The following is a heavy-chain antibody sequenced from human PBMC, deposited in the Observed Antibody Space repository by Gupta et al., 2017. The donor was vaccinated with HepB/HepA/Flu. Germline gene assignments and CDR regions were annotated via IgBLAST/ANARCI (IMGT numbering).Heavy chain of an antibody. V-gene: IGHV4-59*08. Sequence: QVQLQESGPGLVKPSETLSLTCTVSGGSISSYYWSWIRQPPGKGLEWIGYIYYSGSTNDNPSLKSRVNISVDTSKNQFSLKLSSVTAEDTAVYDGARHPGDWFDPGGQGTMVTVSS. CDR1: GGSISSYY. CDR2: IYYSGST. D-gene: IGHD3-10*01. J-gene: IGHJ5*02. CDR3: ARHPGDWFDP.